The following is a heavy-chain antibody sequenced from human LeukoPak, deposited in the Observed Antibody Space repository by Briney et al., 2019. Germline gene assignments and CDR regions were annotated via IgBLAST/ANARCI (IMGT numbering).Heavy chain of an antibody. CDR2: FDPEDGET. CDR3: ATGVGYDFWSGYYTG. J-gene: IGHJ4*02. CDR1: GYTLTELS. Sequence: GASVKVSCKVSGYTLTELSMHWVRQAPGKGLEWMGGFDPEDGETIYAQKFQGRVTMTEDTSTDTAYMELSSLGSEDTAVYYCATGVGYDFWSGYYTGWGQGTLVTVSS. V-gene: IGHV1-24*01. D-gene: IGHD3-3*01.